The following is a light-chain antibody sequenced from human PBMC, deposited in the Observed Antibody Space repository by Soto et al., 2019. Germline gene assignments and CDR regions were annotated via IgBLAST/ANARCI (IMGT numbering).Light chain of an antibody. Sequence: EIVLTQSPATLSLSPGERATLSFRASQTVGRTLAWYQQKPGQAPRLLIGASTRATGIPGRFSDSGSGTDFTLTISRLEPEDFAVYYCQQRSNWPLTFGGGTKVDIK. J-gene: IGKJ4*01. CDR2: GAS. V-gene: IGKV3-11*01. CDR3: QQRSNWPLT. CDR1: QTVGRT.